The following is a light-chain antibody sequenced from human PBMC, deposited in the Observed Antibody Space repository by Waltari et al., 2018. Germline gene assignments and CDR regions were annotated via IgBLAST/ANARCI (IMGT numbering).Light chain of an antibody. J-gene: IGLJ2*01. CDR3: CSYAGSSTL. CDR2: DVS. V-gene: IGLV2-23*02. Sequence: QSARTQPAPDSGPPGQSSTLSCTGASTDVGGTNSVSWYQQHPGKAPKLMIYDVSKRPSGVSNRFSGSKSGNTASLTISGLQAEDEADYYCCSYAGSSTLFGGGTKLTVL. CDR1: STDVGGTNS.